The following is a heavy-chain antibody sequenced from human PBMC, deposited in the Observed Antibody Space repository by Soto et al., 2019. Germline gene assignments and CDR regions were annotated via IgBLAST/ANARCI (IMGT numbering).Heavy chain of an antibody. D-gene: IGHD2-8*01. CDR2: TYYRSKWYN. Sequence: SQTLSLTCAISGDSVSSNSAAWNWIRQSPSRGLEWLGRTYYRSKWYNDYAVSVKSRITINPDTSKNQFSLQLNSVTPEDTAVYYCARVSPYCSNGVCPDYGMDVWGQGNTVTVSS. V-gene: IGHV6-1*01. CDR3: ARVSPYCSNGVCPDYGMDV. CDR1: GDSVSSNSAA. J-gene: IGHJ6*02.